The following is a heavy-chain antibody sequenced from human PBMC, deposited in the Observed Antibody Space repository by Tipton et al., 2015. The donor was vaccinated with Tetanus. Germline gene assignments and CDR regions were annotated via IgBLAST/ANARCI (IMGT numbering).Heavy chain of an antibody. D-gene: IGHD6-19*01. J-gene: IGHJ6*02. Sequence: TLSLTCTIYGGTFSGYYCSWIRQPPGRGLEWIGEIHPSGSTNYNPSLTSRVTMSVDTSMNQVSLNLTSVTAADSAVYFCARHSGWFNFYSGVDVWGQGTMVTVSS. CDR2: IHPSGST. V-gene: IGHV4-34*01. CDR1: GGTFSGYY. CDR3: ARHSGWFNFYSGVDV.